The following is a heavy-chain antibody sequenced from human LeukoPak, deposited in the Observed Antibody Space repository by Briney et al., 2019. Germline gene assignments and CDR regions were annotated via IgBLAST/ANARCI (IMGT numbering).Heavy chain of an antibody. CDR2: IKPSGGST. V-gene: IGHV1-46*01. J-gene: IGHJ4*02. Sequence: ASVKVSCKASGYTFTRYYTHWVRRAPGQGLEWMGIIKPSGGSTLYAQKFQGRVTVTSDMSTSTVYVELSSLRSEDTAVYYCAREVPENFNFDYWGQGTLVTVSS. CDR1: GYTFTRYY. CDR3: AREVPENFNFDY. D-gene: IGHD2/OR15-2a*01.